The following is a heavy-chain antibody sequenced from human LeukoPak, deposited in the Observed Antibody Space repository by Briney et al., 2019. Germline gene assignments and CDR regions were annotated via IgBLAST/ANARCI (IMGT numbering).Heavy chain of an antibody. V-gene: IGHV4-59*02. Sequence: SETLSLTCTVSGGSVSSYYWTWIRQPPGKGLEWIGYIYDSGNTNYNPSLESRVSISIDTSKNQFSLRLSSVTAADTAFYYCARATRGYSSGPIDSWGQGTLVTVSS. J-gene: IGHJ4*02. CDR2: IYDSGNT. D-gene: IGHD2-15*01. CDR1: GGSVSSYY. CDR3: ARATRGYSSGPIDS.